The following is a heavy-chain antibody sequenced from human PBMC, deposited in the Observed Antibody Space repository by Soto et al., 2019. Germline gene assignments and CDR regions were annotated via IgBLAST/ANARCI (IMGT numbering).Heavy chain of an antibody. Sequence: SETLSLTCTVSGGSISSYYWSWIRQPPGKGLEWIGDIYYSGSTNYNPSLKSRVTISVDTSKNKFSLKLSSVTAADTAVYYCARRPPSGWYLWFDSWGQGTLVTVSS. CDR1: GGSISSYY. J-gene: IGHJ5*01. D-gene: IGHD6-19*01. CDR3: ARRPPSGWYLWFDS. CDR2: IYYSGST. V-gene: IGHV4-59*08.